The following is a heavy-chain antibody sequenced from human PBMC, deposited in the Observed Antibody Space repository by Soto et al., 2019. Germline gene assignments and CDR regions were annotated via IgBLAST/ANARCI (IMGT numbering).Heavy chain of an antibody. CDR1: GGTFSSYA. V-gene: IGHV1-69*12. Sequence: QVQLVQSGAEVKKPGSSVKVSCKASGGTFSSYAISWVRQAPGQGLEWMGGIIPIFGTANYAQKFQGRVTMTADEYTSTAYMELSSRRSEDTAVYYCARPRSYSYGYSHFDYWGQGTLVTVSS. J-gene: IGHJ4*02. D-gene: IGHD5-18*01. CDR2: IIPIFGTA. CDR3: ARPRSYSYGYSHFDY.